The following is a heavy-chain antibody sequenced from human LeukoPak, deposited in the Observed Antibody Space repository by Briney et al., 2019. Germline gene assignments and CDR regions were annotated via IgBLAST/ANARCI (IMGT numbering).Heavy chain of an antibody. D-gene: IGHD6-19*01. J-gene: IGHJ4*02. Sequence: GGSLRLSCAASGFTFSAFAMTWVRQAPGKGLEWVSTITDDGYNTYSADSVKGRITFSRDNSKNTLSLQLRSLRAEDTAVYYCAKDLSYTSGASDHWGQGTLVTISS. CDR1: GFTFSAFA. V-gene: IGHV3-23*01. CDR2: ITDDGYNT. CDR3: AKDLSYTSGASDH.